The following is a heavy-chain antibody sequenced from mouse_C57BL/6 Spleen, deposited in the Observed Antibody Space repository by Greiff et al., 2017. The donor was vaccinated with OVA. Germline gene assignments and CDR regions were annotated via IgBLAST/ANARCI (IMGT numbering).Heavy chain of an antibody. J-gene: IGHJ4*01. CDR1: GYTFTSYW. CDR2: IDPSDSYT. D-gene: IGHD3-2*02. V-gene: IGHV1-69*01. CDR3: ALTAQDYAMDY. Sequence: QVQLQQPGAELVMPGASVKLSCKASGYTFTSYWMHWVKQRPGQGLEWIGEIDPSDSYTNYNQKFKGKSTLTVDKSSSTAYMQLSSLTSDDSAVYYCALTAQDYAMDYWGQGTSVTVSS.